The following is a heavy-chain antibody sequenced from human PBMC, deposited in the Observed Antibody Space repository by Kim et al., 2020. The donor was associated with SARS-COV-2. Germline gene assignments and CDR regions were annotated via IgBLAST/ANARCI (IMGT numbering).Heavy chain of an antibody. D-gene: IGHD4-17*01. Sequence: VKGRFTISRDNSKNTLYLQMNSLRAEETAVYYCAKVYGDYVSYYYGMGVWGQGTTVTVSS. CDR3: AKVYGDYVSYYYGMGV. V-gene: IGHV3-30*02. J-gene: IGHJ6*02.